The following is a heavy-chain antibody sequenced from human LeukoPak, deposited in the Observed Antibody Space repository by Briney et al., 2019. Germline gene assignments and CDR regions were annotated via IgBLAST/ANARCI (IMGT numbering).Heavy chain of an antibody. CDR3: TRAPDSVGWFDP. Sequence: PSETLSLTCTVSGGSISSYYWSWIRQPPGKGLEWIGRIYYSGSTYYKPSLKSRVTISVDTSKNQFSLKLTSVAAADTAVYYCTRAPDSVGWFDPWGQGTPVTVSS. J-gene: IGHJ5*02. D-gene: IGHD5/OR15-5a*01. CDR2: IYYSGST. V-gene: IGHV4-59*05. CDR1: GGSISSYY.